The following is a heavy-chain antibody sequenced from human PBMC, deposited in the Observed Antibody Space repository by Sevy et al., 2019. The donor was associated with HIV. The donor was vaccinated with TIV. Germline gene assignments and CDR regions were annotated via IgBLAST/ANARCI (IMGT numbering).Heavy chain of an antibody. CDR1: GDSVSSNSAA. D-gene: IGHD3-10*01. CDR2: TYYRSKWYN. J-gene: IGHJ6*02. Sequence: SQTLSLTCAISGDSVSSNSAAWNWIRQSPSRGLEWLGRTYYRSKWYNDYAVSVKSRITINPDTSKNQFSLPLNSVTPEDTAVYYCARGDYFGSGISNYYYYGMDVWGQGTTVTVSS. CDR3: ARGDYFGSGISNYYYYGMDV. V-gene: IGHV6-1*01.